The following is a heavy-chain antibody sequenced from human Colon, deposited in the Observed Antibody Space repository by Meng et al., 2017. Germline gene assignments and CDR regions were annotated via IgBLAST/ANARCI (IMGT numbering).Heavy chain of an antibody. J-gene: IGHJ4*02. CDR1: GGSVSSGSYY. D-gene: IGHD3-16*02. CDR2: IYYSGST. CDR3: ARGMTNGITFGGVIVN. Sequence: QVRRQESGPGLGRPSETLSLTCTVSGGSVSSGSYYWSWIRQPPGKGLEWIGYIYYSGSTNYNPSLKSRVTISVDTSKNQFSLKLSSVTAADTAVYYCARGMTNGITFGGVIVNWGQGTLVTVSS. V-gene: IGHV4-61*01.